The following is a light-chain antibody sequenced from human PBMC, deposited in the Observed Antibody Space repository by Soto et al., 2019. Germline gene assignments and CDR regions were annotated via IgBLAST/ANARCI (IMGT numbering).Light chain of an antibody. J-gene: IGKJ5*01. V-gene: IGKV1-39*01. CDR1: HNINTY. CDR3: QLSDSSLT. CDR2: AAS. Sequence: DIQMTQSPSSLSASVGYRVAITCRASHNINTYLNWYQQRPGKAPRLLIYAASSVQGGVPSRFSGSGSGTDFTLTISSLQPEDFATYYCQLSDSSLTFGQGTQREIK.